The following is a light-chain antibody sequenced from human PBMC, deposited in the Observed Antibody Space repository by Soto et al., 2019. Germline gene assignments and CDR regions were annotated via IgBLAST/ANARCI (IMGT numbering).Light chain of an antibody. Sequence: EIVLTQTPGTLSLSPGKRATLSCRASQSISSSYLAWYQQRPGQAPRLLIYGASSRATGIPDRFSGSGSGTEFTLTNSRLEPEDFAVYYCQQYGSSSWTFGQGTKVEIK. CDR2: GAS. CDR1: QSISSSY. V-gene: IGKV3-20*01. J-gene: IGKJ1*01. CDR3: QQYGSSSWT.